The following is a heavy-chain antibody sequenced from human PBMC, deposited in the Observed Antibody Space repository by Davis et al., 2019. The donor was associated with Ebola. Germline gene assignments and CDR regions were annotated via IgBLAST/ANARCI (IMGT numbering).Heavy chain of an antibody. J-gene: IGHJ4*02. CDR2: INAGNGNT. D-gene: IGHD3-10*01. Sequence: ASVKVSCKASGYTFTGYYMHWVRQAPGQGLEWMGWINAGNGNTKYSQKFQGRVTITRDTSASTAYMELSSLRSEDTAVYYCAREAVRGLGAFDYWGQGTLVTVSS. V-gene: IGHV1-3*01. CDR3: AREAVRGLGAFDY. CDR1: GYTFTGYY.